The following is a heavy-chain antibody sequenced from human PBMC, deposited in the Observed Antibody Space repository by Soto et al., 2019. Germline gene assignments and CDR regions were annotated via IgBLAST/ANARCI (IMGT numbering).Heavy chain of an antibody. CDR3: ARGGKDYYGMDG. J-gene: IGHJ6*02. CDR1: GGSISSSSYY. CDR2: IYYSGST. Sequence: PSETLSLTCTVSGGSISSSSYYWGWIRQPPGKGLEWIGSIYYSGSTYYNPSLKSRVTISVDTSKNQFSLKLSSVTAADTAVYYCARGGKDYYGMDGWGQGTTVTVSS. D-gene: IGHD1-26*01. V-gene: IGHV4-39*07.